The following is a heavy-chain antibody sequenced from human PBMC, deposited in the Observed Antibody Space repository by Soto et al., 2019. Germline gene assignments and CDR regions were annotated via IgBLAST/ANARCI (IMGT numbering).Heavy chain of an antibody. CDR3: ARVYSSSWHLDY. D-gene: IGHD6-13*01. Sequence: QVQLVESGGGVVQPGRSLRLSCAASGFTFSSYGMHWVRQAPGKGLEWVAVIWYDGSNKYYADSGKGRFTISRDNSKNTLYLQMNSLRAEDTAVYYCARVYSSSWHLDYWGQGTLVTVSS. V-gene: IGHV3-33*01. CDR1: GFTFSSYG. J-gene: IGHJ4*02. CDR2: IWYDGSNK.